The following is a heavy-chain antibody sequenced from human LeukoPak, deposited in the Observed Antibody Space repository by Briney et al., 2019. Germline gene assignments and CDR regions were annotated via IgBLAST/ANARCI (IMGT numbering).Heavy chain of an antibody. D-gene: IGHD3-22*01. CDR1: GYTFTSYD. J-gene: IGHJ4*02. Sequence: GASVKVSCKASGYTFTSYDINWVRQATGQGLEWMGWMNPNSGNTGYAQKFQGRVTMTRNTSISTAYMELSSLRSDDTAVYYCARVPPYYDSSGHGPYYFDYWGQGTLVTVSS. CDR2: MNPNSGNT. CDR3: ARVPPYYDSSGHGPYYFDY. V-gene: IGHV1-8*01.